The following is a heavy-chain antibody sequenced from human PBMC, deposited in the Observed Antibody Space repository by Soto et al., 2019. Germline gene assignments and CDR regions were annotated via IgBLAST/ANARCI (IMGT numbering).Heavy chain of an antibody. J-gene: IGHJ4*02. CDR2: TFPIFDRG. CDR3: ARRNTSGYLRYFDS. Sequence: ASVKVSCKASGGTFSSYPTTWVRQAPGQGLEWMGGTFPIFDRGNYAQKFQGRLTITTDKSTNTAYMELSSLRSEDTAVYYCARRNTSGYLRYFDSWGQGTLVTVSS. D-gene: IGHD3-22*01. CDR1: GGTFSSYP. V-gene: IGHV1-69*05.